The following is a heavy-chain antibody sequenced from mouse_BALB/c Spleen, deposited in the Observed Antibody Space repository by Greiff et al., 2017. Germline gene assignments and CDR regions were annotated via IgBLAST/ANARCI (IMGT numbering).Heavy chain of an antibody. CDR1: GYTFTDYN. V-gene: IGHV1-18*01. CDR2: INPNNGGT. CDR3: ARDGRMDY. J-gene: IGHJ4*01. Sequence: VQLKESGPELVKPGASVKIPCKASGYTFTDYNMDWVKQSHGKSLEWIGDINPNNGGTIYNQKFKGKATLTVDKSSSTAYMQLKSLTSEDSAVYYCARDGRMDYWGQGTSVTVSS. D-gene: IGHD1-2*01.